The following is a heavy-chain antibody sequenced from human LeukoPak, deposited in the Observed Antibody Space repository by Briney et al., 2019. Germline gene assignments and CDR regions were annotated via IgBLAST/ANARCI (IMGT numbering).Heavy chain of an antibody. Sequence: GGSLRLSCTASGFTFSSYEMSWVRQAPGKGLEWVANIKQDGSEKYYVDSVKGRFTISRDNAKNSLYLQMNSLRAEDTAVYYCARVGGYDGPGFFDYWGQGTLVTVSS. CDR1: GFTFSSYE. V-gene: IGHV3-7*01. CDR3: ARVGGYDGPGFFDY. CDR2: IKQDGSEK. D-gene: IGHD5-12*01. J-gene: IGHJ4*02.